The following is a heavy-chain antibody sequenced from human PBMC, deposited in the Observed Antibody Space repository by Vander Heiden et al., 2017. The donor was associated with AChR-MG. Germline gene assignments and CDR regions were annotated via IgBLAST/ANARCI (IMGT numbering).Heavy chain of an antibody. D-gene: IGHD3-3*01. J-gene: IGHJ6*02. CDR1: GYLSNIYG. Sequence: QVQLVQSGAEVKRPGASVKVSCKASGYLSNIYGFSWVRQAPGQGLEWMGWISAYNGNTNYAQKVQGSVTMTTDTSTDTAYLELRSLTPDDTAVYFCASTLFGVAGQNYYYYFGMDVWGPGTTVTVSS. V-gene: IGHV1-18*01. CDR2: ISAYNGNT. CDR3: ASTLFGVAGQNYYYYFGMDV.